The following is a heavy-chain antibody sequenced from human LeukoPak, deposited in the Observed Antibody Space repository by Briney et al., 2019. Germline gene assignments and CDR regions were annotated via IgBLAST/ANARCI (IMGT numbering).Heavy chain of an antibody. V-gene: IGHV5-51*01. Sequence: GESLQISCQGSGYSFSTYWIGWVRQLPGKGLEWMGIIYPSDSDTRYSPSFQGQVTISADKSISTAYLQWSSLKASDTAIYYCARQAAVAGPGIDYWGQGTLVTVSS. D-gene: IGHD6-19*01. CDR3: ARQAAVAGPGIDY. J-gene: IGHJ4*02. CDR2: IYPSDSDT. CDR1: GYSFSTYW.